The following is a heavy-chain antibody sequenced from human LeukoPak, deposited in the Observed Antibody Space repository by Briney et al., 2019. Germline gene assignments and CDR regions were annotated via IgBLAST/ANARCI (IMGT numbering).Heavy chain of an antibody. D-gene: IGHD4-17*01. CDR3: VRQDGDYSLKDAFDI. J-gene: IGHJ3*02. CDR1: GYSITSYW. Sequence: GASLNISSNCSGYSITSYWIGWVRQMPGEGLEVMGIIYPGDPDTRYSPSFQGQVTISADKSISTAYLQWSSLKAADTAMYYCVRQDGDYSLKDAFDIWGQGTMVTVSS. V-gene: IGHV5-51*01. CDR2: IYPGDPDT.